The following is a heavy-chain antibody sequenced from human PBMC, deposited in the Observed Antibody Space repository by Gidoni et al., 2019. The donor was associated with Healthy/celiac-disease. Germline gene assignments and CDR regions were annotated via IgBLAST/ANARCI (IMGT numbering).Heavy chain of an antibody. CDR2: ISYDGSNK. Sequence: QVQLVESGGGVVQPGRSLRLSCAASGFTFSSYAMHWVRQAPGKGLEWVAVISYDGSNKYYADSVKGRFTISRDNSKNTLYLQMNSLRAEDTAVYYCARGHPKITMIVVVEIDYWGQGTLVTVSS. V-gene: IGHV3-30-3*01. D-gene: IGHD3-22*01. CDR1: GFTFSSYA. CDR3: ARGHPKITMIVVVEIDY. J-gene: IGHJ4*02.